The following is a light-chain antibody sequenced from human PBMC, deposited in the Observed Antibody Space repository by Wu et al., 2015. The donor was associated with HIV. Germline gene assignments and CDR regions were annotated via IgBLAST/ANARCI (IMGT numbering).Light chain of an antibody. J-gene: IGKJ2*03. CDR3: QQYDSSPPGYS. Sequence: EIVLTQSPGTLSLSPGERATLSCRASQSVSSSYLAWHQQKPGQAPRLLIYGASSRATDIPDRFSGSGSGTDFTLTISRLEPEDFAVYYCQQYDSSPPGYSFGQGTKLEIK. CDR1: QSVSSSY. V-gene: IGKV3-20*01. CDR2: GAS.